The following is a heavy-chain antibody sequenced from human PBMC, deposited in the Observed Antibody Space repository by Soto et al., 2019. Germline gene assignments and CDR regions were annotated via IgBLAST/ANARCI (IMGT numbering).Heavy chain of an antibody. CDR2: ISYDGSNK. CDR1: GFTFSSYA. V-gene: IGHV3-30-3*01. J-gene: IGHJ6*01. D-gene: IGHD4-17*01. Sequence: QVQLVESGGGVVQPGRSLRLSCAASGFTFSSYAMHWVRQAPGKGLEWVAVISYDGSNKYYADSVKGRFTISRDNSKNTLYLQMNSLRAEDTAVYYCARGGDYVTYYYYGMDVW. CDR3: ARGGDYVTYYYYGMDV.